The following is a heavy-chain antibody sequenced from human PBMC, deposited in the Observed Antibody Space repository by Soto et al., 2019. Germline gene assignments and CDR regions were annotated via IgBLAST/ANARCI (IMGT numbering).Heavy chain of an antibody. CDR1: GGSISSGDYY. CDR2: IYYSGST. CDR3: ARVDEAWGSYRHFDY. Sequence: TSETLSLTCTVSGGSISSGDYYWSWIRQPPGKGLEWIGYIYYSGSTYYNPSLKSRVTISVDTSKNQFSLKLSSVTAADTAVYYCARVDEAWGSYRHFDYWGQGTLVTVSS. J-gene: IGHJ4*02. V-gene: IGHV4-30-4*01. D-gene: IGHD3-16*02.